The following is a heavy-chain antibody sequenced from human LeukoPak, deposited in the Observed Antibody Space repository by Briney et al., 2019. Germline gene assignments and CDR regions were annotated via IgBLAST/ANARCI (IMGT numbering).Heavy chain of an antibody. J-gene: IGHJ4*02. Sequence: GGSLRLSCAASGFTFSSYWMHWVRQAPGKGLAWVSRINSDGSSTSYADSVKGRFTISRDNAKNTLYLQMNSLRAEDTAVYYCARVNYYDSSGYSNDYWGQGTLVTVSS. D-gene: IGHD3-22*01. CDR2: INSDGSST. CDR3: ARVNYYDSSGYSNDY. V-gene: IGHV3-74*01. CDR1: GFTFSSYW.